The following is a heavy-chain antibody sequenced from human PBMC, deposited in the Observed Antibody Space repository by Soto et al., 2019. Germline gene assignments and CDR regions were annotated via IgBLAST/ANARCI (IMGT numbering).Heavy chain of an antibody. CDR1: GFSLSTSGMR. CDR3: ARSIAASCGSWIDP. V-gene: IGHV2-70*04. J-gene: IGHJ5*01. Sequence: SGPTLVNPTQTLTLTCTFSGFSLSTSGMRVSWIRQPPGKALEWLARIDWDDDKFYSTYLKTRLSISKDTSKNQVVLTMTNMDPVDTSTYYCARSIAASCGSWIDPWGQGTLVTVSS. D-gene: IGHD6-13*01. CDR2: IDWDDDK.